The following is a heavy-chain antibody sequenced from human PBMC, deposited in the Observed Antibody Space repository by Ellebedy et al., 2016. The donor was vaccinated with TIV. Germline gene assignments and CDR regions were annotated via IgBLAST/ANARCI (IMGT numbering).Heavy chain of an antibody. D-gene: IGHD2-2*01. CDR2: ISGSGGST. CDR3: AKALYCSSTSCYDY. J-gene: IGHJ4*02. V-gene: IGHV3-23*01. Sequence: GESLKISXAASGFTFSSYAMSWVRQAPGKGLEWVSAISGSGGSTYYADSVKGRFTISRDNSKNTLYLQMNSLRAEDTAVYYCAKALYCSSTSCYDYWGQGTLVTVSS. CDR1: GFTFSSYA.